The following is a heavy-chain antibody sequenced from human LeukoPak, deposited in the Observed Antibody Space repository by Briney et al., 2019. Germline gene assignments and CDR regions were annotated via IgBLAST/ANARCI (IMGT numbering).Heavy chain of an antibody. J-gene: IGHJ4*02. V-gene: IGHV4-34*01. CDR3: ARFYDSSGYYYRPHFDY. Sequence: SETLSLTCAVYGGSFSGYYWSWIRQPPGKGLEWIGGINHSGSTNYNPSLKSRVTISVDTSKNQFSLKLSSVTAADTAVYYCARFYDSSGYYYRPHFDYWGQGTLVTVSS. CDR1: GGSFSGYY. D-gene: IGHD3-22*01. CDR2: INHSGST.